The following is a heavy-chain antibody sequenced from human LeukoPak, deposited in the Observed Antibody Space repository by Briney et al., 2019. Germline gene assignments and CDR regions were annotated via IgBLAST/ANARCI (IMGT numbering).Heavy chain of an antibody. CDR2: ISGSGGST. CDR3: AKSRWYYYDGGGAFDI. CDR1: GFTFSSYA. J-gene: IGHJ3*02. V-gene: IGHV3-23*01. Sequence: PGGSLRLSCAASGFTFSSYAMTWVRQAPGKGLEWVSGISGSGGSTSYADSVKGRFTISRDNSKNTLYLQMHGLRADDTAVYYCAKSRWYYYDGGGAFDIWGQGTMDTVSS. D-gene: IGHD3-22*01.